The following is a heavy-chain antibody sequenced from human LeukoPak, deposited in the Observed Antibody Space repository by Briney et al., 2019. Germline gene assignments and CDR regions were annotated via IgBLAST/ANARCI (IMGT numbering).Heavy chain of an antibody. D-gene: IGHD3-10*01. V-gene: IGHV3-7*01. Sequence: GGSLRLSCAASGFTFSSYWMSWVRKAPGEGLEWVANINQDGTEKYCVDSVKGRFIISRDYGKNSLFLQMNSLRVEDTAVYYCAKLAKYFYGSETFYFFEHWGQGTPVTASS. CDR1: GFTFSSYW. CDR3: AKLAKYFYGSETFYFFEH. J-gene: IGHJ4*02. CDR2: INQDGTEK.